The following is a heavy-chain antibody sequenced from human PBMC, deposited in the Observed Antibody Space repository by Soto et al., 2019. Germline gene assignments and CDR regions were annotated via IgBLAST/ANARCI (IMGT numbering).Heavy chain of an antibody. CDR3: ARATCGGKRWYVDY. D-gene: IGHD2-21*01. CDR1: GGSFSGYY. J-gene: IGHJ4*02. CDR2: TNHSGST. V-gene: IGHV4-34*01. Sequence: QVQIQQWGAGLLKPSETLSLTCAVSGGSFSGYYWKWIRQPPGKGLEWIGETNHSGSTNNIPSLNPRVTISVDTSKSQFSLEPTSVTAADTVVYYCARATCGGKRWYVDYCGQGTLVTVSS.